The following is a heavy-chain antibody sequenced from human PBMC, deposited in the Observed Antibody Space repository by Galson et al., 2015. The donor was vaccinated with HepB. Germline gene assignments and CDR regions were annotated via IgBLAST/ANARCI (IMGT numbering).Heavy chain of an antibody. Sequence: SVKVSCKVSGDTLSEISMHWVRQAPGEGLEWVGSFDPEEGRIIYAQKLQGRVTMTEDTSTDTAYMELNSLESEDTALYYCTTERFGFVPWGQGTLVTVSS. J-gene: IGHJ5*02. CDR3: TTERFGFVP. CDR1: GDTLSEIS. V-gene: IGHV1-24*01. CDR2: FDPEEGRI. D-gene: IGHD3-16*01.